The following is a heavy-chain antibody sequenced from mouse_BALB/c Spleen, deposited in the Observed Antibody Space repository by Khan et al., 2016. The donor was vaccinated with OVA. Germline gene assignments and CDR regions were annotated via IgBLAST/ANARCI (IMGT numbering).Heavy chain of an antibody. D-gene: IGHD4-1*01. Sequence: EVELVESGGDLVKPGGSLKLSCAASGFTFSSYSMSWVRQTPDKRLEWVASISSGGDYTSYPDIVKGRFTISRDNAKNTLYIEMSSLKAEDTAMYNVASNLTGSFAYWGQGTLVTVSA. J-gene: IGHJ3*01. V-gene: IGHV5-6*01. CDR3: ASNLTGSFAY. CDR1: GFTFSSYS. CDR2: ISSGGDYT.